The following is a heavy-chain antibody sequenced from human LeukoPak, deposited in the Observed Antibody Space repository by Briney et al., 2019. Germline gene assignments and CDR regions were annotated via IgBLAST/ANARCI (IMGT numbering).Heavy chain of an antibody. CDR3: ARHKLQRWLVRGVYYFGY. V-gene: IGHV4-59*08. D-gene: IGHD6-19*01. J-gene: IGHJ4*02. Sequence: SETLSLTCTVSGGSISSYYWSWIRQPPGKGLEWIGYIYYSGSTNYNPSLKSRVTISVDTSKNQFSLKLSSVTAADTAVYYCARHKLQRWLVRGVYYFGYWGQGTLVTVSS. CDR2: IYYSGST. CDR1: GGSISSYY.